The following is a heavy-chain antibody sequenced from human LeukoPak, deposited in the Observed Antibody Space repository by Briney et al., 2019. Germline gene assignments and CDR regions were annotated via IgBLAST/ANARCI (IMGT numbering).Heavy chain of an antibody. CDR2: ISGGGGKT. D-gene: IGHD5-12*01. V-gene: IGHV3-23*01. CDR3: MNRLRAEETAVYYCARDLGGYSGPGNAFDI. CDR1: GFTFSSSA. J-gene: IGHJ3*02. Sequence: GGSLRLSCAASGFTFSSSAMSWVRQAPGKGLGWVSTISGGGGKTYYADSLKGRFTISRDNAKNSLYRFTISRDNSKNSLYLQMNRLRAEETAVYYCARDLGGYSGPGNAFDIWGQGTMVTVSS.